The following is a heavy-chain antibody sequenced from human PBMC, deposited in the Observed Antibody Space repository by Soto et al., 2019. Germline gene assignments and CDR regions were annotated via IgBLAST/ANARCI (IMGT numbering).Heavy chain of an antibody. CDR3: SRTPGDY. J-gene: IGHJ4*02. Sequence: SVKVSCKTSGYTFINYDINWVRQAPGKGLEWMGLMNPKSGKTGYAQKFQGRGSMTRDTSTSTAYMELNSLRSEDTATYYCSRTPGDYWGQGTLVTVSS. D-gene: IGHD2-15*01. V-gene: IGHV1-8*01. CDR2: MNPKSGKT. CDR1: GYTFINYD.